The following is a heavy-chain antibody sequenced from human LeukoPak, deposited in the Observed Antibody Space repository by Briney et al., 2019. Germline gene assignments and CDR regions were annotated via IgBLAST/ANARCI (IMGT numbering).Heavy chain of an antibody. CDR2: ISSSSSTI. J-gene: IGHJ3*02. D-gene: IGHD5-12*01. Sequence: GGSLRLSCAASGFTFSSYSMNWVRQAPGKGLEWVSYISSSSSTIYYADSVKGRFTISRDNAKNSLYLQMNSLRAEDTAVYYCARDNIVATTNAFDIWGQGTMVTVSS. CDR3: ARDNIVATTNAFDI. V-gene: IGHV3-48*04. CDR1: GFTFSSYS.